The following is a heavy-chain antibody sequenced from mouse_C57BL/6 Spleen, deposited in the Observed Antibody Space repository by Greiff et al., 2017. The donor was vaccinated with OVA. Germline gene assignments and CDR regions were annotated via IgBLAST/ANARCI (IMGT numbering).Heavy chain of an antibody. J-gene: IGHJ1*03. CDR1: GYTFTSYW. V-gene: IGHV1-59*01. Sequence: QVQLQQPGAELVRPGTSVKLSCKASGYTFTSYWMHWVKQRPGQDLEWIGVIAPSDRYTQYTQKFKGKATFPIDTSASTAYMQLSLLTSEDSAVDYGARLGDYDWYFDVWGTGTTVTVSS. CDR2: IAPSDRYT. D-gene: IGHD2-4*01. CDR3: ARLGDYDWYFDV.